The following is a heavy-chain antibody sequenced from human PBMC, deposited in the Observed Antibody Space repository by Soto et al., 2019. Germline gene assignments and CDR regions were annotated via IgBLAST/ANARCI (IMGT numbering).Heavy chain of an antibody. CDR3: ARDVSVMTSVFGF. Sequence: QVHLVQSGAEVKRPGSSVRVSCRASGGTFYTYAFTWLRQAPGQELKWMGGITPMIGTTKYAQKFHGRVTFSADESASTAYMELSNLRSDDTAVYYCARDVSVMTSVFGFWGQGTLITVSS. J-gene: IGHJ4*02. D-gene: IGHD3-10*01. CDR2: ITPMIGTT. V-gene: IGHV1-69*01. CDR1: GGTFYTYA.